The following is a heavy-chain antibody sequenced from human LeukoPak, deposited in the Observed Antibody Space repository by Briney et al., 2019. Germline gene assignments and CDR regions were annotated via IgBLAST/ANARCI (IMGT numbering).Heavy chain of an antibody. CDR3: ARLYFGVVSHYMDV. J-gene: IGHJ6*03. Sequence: SETLSLTCTVSGGSISSYYWSWIRQLPGKGLEWIGYIYYSGSTNYNPSLKSRVTISVDTSKNQFSLKLSSVTAADTAVYYCARLYFGVVSHYMDVWGKGTTVTVSS. CDR1: GGSISSYY. V-gene: IGHV4-59*08. CDR2: IYYSGST. D-gene: IGHD3-3*01.